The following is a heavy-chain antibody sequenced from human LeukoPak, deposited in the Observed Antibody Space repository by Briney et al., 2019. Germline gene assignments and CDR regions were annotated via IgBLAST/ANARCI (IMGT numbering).Heavy chain of an antibody. D-gene: IGHD3-10*02. V-gene: IGHV4-34*01. CDR2: INHSGST. CDR3: ARGEVYYYGRRFDP. Sequence: SETLSLTCAVYGGPFSGYYWNWIRQPPGKGLEWIGEINHSGSTNYNPSLKSRVTISVDTSKNQFSLKLSSVTAADTAVYYCARGEVYYYGRRFDPWGQGTLVTVSS. CDR1: GGPFSGYY. J-gene: IGHJ5*02.